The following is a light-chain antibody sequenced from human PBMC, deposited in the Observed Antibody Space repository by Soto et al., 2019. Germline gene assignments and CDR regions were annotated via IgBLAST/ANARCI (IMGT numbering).Light chain of an antibody. CDR3: QQRSNWPLT. CDR2: DAS. CDR1: QSVSSY. J-gene: IGKJ4*01. V-gene: IGKV3-11*01. Sequence: EIVLTQSPATLSLSPGERATLSCRASQSVSSYLAWYQHKPGQVPRLLIYDASKRATGIPVRFSGSGSGTDFTLTISSLEHEDFEIYYCQQRSNWPLTFGGGTKVDIK.